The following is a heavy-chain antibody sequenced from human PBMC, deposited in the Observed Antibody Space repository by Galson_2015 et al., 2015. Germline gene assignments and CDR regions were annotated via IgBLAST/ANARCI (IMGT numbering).Heavy chain of an antibody. CDR1: GSTFRSYS. D-gene: IGHD1-1*01. Sequence: SVKVSCQASGSTFRSYSLHWVRPAPGQGLGGMGIINPSGGGTSYAQRFQGRVTMTRDTSTSTVYMELSSLRSDDTADYYWARRTVTTGDFDYWGQGTLVTVSS. V-gene: IGHV1-46*01. J-gene: IGHJ4*02. CDR2: INPSGGGT. CDR3: ARRTVTTGDFDY.